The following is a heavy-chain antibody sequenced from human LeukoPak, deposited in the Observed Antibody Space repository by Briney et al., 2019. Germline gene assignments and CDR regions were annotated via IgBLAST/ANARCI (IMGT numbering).Heavy chain of an antibody. CDR1: GGSFSGYY. V-gene: IGHV4-34*01. CDR3: ARLDNRVGAIRYFDY. J-gene: IGHJ4*02. Sequence: SETLSLTCAVYGGSFSGYYWSWIRQPPGKGLEWIGEINHSGSTNYNPSLKSRVTISVDTSKNQFSLKLSSVTAADTAVYYCARLDNRVGAIRYFDYWGQGTLVTVSS. D-gene: IGHD1-26*01. CDR2: INHSGST.